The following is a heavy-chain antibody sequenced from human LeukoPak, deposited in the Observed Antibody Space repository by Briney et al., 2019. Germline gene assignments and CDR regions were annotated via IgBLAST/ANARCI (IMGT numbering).Heavy chain of an antibody. J-gene: IGHJ4*02. V-gene: IGHV3-53*01. CDR2: IYSGGST. D-gene: IGHD6-13*01. CDR3: TRERKSGIAAFDY. Sequence: SGGSLRLSCAASGFTVSSKYMSWVRQAPGKGLEWVSIIYSGGSTYYADSVKGRFTISRDNSKNTVYLQMNSLRAEDTAVYYCTRERKSGIAAFDYWGQGTLVTVSS. CDR1: GFTVSSKY.